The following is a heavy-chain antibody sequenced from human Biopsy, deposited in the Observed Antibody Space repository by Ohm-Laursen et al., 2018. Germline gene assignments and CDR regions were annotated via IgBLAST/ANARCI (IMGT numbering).Heavy chain of an antibody. J-gene: IGHJ4*02. Sequence: SLRLSCSASGFTFSVYAMHWVRQAPGKGLEWVAIIWYDGSSEYYADSVKGRFTISRDNSKNTLSLQMNSLRVEDTAMYYCLREAATGYYRTADFWGQGTLVTVSS. CDR3: LREAATGYYRTADF. CDR1: GFTFSVYA. CDR2: IWYDGSSE. D-gene: IGHD3-9*01. V-gene: IGHV3-33*01.